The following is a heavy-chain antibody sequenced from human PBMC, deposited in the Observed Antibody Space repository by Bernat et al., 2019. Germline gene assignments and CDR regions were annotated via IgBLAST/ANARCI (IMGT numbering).Heavy chain of an antibody. Sequence: EVQLVESGGGLVKPGGSLRLSCAASGFTFSSYSMNWVRQAPGKGLEWVSSISSSSSIYYADSVKGRFTISRDNAKNSLYLQMNSLRAEDTAVYYCAGGSGPFDYWGQGTLVTVSS. CDR2: ISSSSSI. CDR1: GFTFSSYS. CDR3: AGGSGPFDY. J-gene: IGHJ4*02. V-gene: IGHV3-21*01. D-gene: IGHD3-10*01.